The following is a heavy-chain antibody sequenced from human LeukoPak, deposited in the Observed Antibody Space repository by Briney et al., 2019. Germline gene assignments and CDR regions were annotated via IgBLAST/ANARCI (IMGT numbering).Heavy chain of an antibody. CDR1: GFTVSSNH. J-gene: IGHJ4*02. CDR2: VYTGGNT. Sequence: GGSLRLSCAASGFTVSSNHMSWVRQAPGKGLEWVSVVYTGGNTYYADSVRGRFTISRDNAKNSLYLQMNSLRAEDTAVYYCASTWVKGFDYWGQGTLVTVSS. CDR3: ASTWVKGFDY. D-gene: IGHD2/OR15-2a*01. V-gene: IGHV3-53*01.